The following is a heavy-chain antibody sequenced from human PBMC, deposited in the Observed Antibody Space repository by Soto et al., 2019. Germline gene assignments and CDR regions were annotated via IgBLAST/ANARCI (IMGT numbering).Heavy chain of an antibody. J-gene: IGHJ5*02. CDR2: ITSSSSYI. CDR1: GFTFSSYN. V-gene: IGHV3-21*01. CDR3: ARVSDYAYSPPASSFVP. D-gene: IGHD5-12*01. Sequence: EVQLVESGGGLVKPGGSLRLSCAASGFTFSSYNMNWVRQAPGKGLEWVSSITSSSSYIYYADSVKGRFTISRDNAKNSPSLHITSLRAETTAVYYCARVSDYAYSPPASSFVPWCHLTLFTVSS.